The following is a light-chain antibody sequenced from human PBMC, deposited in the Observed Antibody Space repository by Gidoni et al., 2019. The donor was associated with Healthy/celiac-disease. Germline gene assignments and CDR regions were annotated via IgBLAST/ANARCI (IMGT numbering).Light chain of an antibody. CDR3: QQYNSYSIT. V-gene: IGKV1-5*03. CDR1: QSISSW. Sequence: DIQMTQSPSTLSASVGDRVTITCRASQSISSWLAWYQQKPGKAPKLLIYKASSLESGVPSRFSGSGSGTEFTLTISSLQPDDFATYYCQQYNSYSITCGQXTRLEIK. CDR2: KAS. J-gene: IGKJ5*01.